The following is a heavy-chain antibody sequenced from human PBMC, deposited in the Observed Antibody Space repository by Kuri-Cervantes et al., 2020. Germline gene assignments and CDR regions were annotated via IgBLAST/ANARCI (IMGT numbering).Heavy chain of an antibody. CDR1: GGSISSYY. D-gene: IGHD1-26*01. CDR3: ARAPWLGATTPPDY. CDR2: IYYSGSI. Sequence: GSLRLSCTVSGGSISSYYWSWIRQPPGKGLEWIGYIYYSGSINYNPSLKSRVTISVDTSKNQFSLKLSSVTAADTAVYYCARAPWLGATTPPDYWGQGTLVTVSS. V-gene: IGHV4-59*01. J-gene: IGHJ4*02.